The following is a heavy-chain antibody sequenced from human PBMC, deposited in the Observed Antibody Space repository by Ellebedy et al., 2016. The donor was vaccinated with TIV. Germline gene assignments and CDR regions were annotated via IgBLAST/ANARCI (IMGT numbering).Heavy chain of an antibody. CDR2: ISQSGGT. CDR1: GSSISSGYF. J-gene: IGHJ5*02. D-gene: IGHD6-25*01. CDR3: ARDRGAASFDP. V-gene: IGHV4-38-2*02. Sequence: MPSETLSLTCTVSGSSISSGYFWGWIRQPPGKGLEWIGSISQSGGTYYNLSLKSRVTISVDTSKNQFSLKLRSVTAADTAVYYCARDRGAASFDPWGQGTLVTVSS.